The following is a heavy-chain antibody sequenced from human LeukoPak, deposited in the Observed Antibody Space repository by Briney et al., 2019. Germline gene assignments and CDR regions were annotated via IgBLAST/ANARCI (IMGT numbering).Heavy chain of an antibody. CDR2: ISAYNGNT. D-gene: IGHD3-10*01. J-gene: IGHJ5*02. V-gene: IGHV1-18*01. CDR1: GYTFTSYG. CDR3: AREGFGELLSNWFDP. Sequence: ASVKVSCKASGYTFTSYGISWVRQAPGQGLEWMRWISAYNGNTNYAQKLQGRVTMTTDTSTSTAYMELRSLRSDDTAVYYCAREGFGELLSNWFDPWGQGTLVTVSS.